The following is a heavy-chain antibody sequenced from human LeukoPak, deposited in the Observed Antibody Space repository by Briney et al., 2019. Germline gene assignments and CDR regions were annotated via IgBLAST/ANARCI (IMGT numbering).Heavy chain of an antibody. CDR1: GYSISSGYY. D-gene: IGHD4-11*01. J-gene: IGHJ4*02. CDR2: IYHSGST. CDR3: ARHFIDSNYAY. Sequence: SETLSLTCAVSGYSISSGYYWGWIRQPPGKGLEWIGSIYHSGSTYYNPSLKSRVTISVDTSKNQFSLKLGSVTAADTAVYYCARHFIDSNYAYWGQGTLVTVSS. V-gene: IGHV4-38-2*01.